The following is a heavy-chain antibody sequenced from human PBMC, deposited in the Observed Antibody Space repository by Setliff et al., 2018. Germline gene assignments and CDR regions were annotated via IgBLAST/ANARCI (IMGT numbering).Heavy chain of an antibody. V-gene: IGHV3-7*01. CDR1: GLSYTNDW. CDR3: ASATGY. J-gene: IGHJ4*02. Sequence: PGGSLRLSCTASGLSYTNDWMTWVRQAPGKGLEWVANINPGGSEEYYLDSVKGRFTISRDNAKTSLYLLMNSLRADDTAVYFCASATGYWGQGILVTVSS. CDR2: INPGGSEE.